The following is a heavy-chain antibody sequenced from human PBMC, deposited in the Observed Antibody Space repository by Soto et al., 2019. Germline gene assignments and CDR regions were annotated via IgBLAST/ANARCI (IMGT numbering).Heavy chain of an antibody. J-gene: IGHJ4*02. D-gene: IGHD1-26*01. CDR2: VYYSGTT. Sequence: PSETLSLTCTVSGGSIRNGDYYWGWIRQPPGKGLEWIGYVYYSGTTYSHPSLNSRVSISVDTSENQFSLRLTSVTAADTAVYYCVTVNLVGAAYYCDSWGQGTLVTVSS. CDR1: GGSIRNGDYY. V-gene: IGHV4-30-4*01. CDR3: VTVNLVGAAYYCDS.